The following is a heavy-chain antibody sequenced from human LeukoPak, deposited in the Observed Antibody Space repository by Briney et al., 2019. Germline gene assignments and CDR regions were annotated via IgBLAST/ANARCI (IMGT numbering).Heavy chain of an antibody. V-gene: IGHV3-48*03. CDR3: ASHFDYDSSGYYKD. D-gene: IGHD3-22*01. CDR1: GFTFSSYE. J-gene: IGHJ4*02. CDR2: ISSSGSTI. Sequence: PGGSLRLSCAASGFTFSSYEMNWVRQAPGKGLEWVSYISSSGSTIYYADFVKGRFTISRDNAKNSLYLQMNSLRAEDTAVYYCASHFDYDSSGYYKDWGQGTLVTVSS.